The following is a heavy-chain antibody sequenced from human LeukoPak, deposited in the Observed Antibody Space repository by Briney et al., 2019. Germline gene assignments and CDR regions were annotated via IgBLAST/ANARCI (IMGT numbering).Heavy chain of an antibody. CDR1: GGTFSSYT. CDR2: IIPILGIA. Sequence: SVKVSCKASGGTFSSYTISWVRQAPGQGLEWMGRIIPILGIANYAQKFQGRVTITADKSTSTAYMELSSLRSEDTAVYYCANSKVRGVYYYYGMDVWGQGTTVTVSS. J-gene: IGHJ6*02. V-gene: IGHV1-69*02. D-gene: IGHD3-10*01. CDR3: ANSKVRGVYYYYGMDV.